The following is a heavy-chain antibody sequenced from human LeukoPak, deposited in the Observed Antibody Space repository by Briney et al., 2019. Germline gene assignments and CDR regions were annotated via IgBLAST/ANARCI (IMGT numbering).Heavy chain of an antibody. CDR2: ISSSSSTI. V-gene: IGHV3-48*04. CDR1: GFTFSSYS. D-gene: IGHD3-3*01. CDR3: ATQGATYYDFWSGYPQTFDY. Sequence: GGSLRLSCAASGFTFSSYSMNWVRQAPGKGLEWVSYISSSSSTIYYADSVKGRFTISRDNAKNSLYLQMNSLRAEDTAVYYCATQGATYYDFWSGYPQTFDYWGQGTLVTVSS. J-gene: IGHJ4*02.